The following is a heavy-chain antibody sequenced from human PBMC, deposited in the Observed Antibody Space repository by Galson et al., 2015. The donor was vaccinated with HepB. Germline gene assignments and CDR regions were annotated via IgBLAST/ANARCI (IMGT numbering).Heavy chain of an antibody. V-gene: IGHV3-48*01. J-gene: IGHJ4*02. Sequence: SLRLSCAASGFTFSSYSMNWVRQAPGKGLEWVSYISSSSSTIYYADSVKGRSTISRDNAKNSLYLQMNSLRAEDTAVYYCARASVDAPYYFDYWGQGTLVTVSS. D-gene: IGHD5-12*01. CDR2: ISSSSSTI. CDR3: ARASVDAPYYFDY. CDR1: GFTFSSYS.